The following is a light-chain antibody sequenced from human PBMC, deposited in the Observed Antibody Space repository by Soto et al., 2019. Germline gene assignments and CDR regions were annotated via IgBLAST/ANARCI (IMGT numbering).Light chain of an antibody. J-gene: IGLJ1*01. CDR2: QDS. V-gene: IGLV3-1*01. CDR3: QAWDSSTAF. CDR1: KLGDKY. Sequence: SYELTQPPSVSVSPGQTASITCYGDKLGDKYACWYQQKPGQSPVMVIYQDSKRPSGIPERFSGSNSGNTATLTVSGTQAMDEADYYCQAWDSSTAFFGTGTKVPVL.